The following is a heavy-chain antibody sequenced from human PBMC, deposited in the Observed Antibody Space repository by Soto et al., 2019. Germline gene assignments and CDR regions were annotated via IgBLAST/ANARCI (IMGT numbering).Heavy chain of an antibody. CDR3: ARDSPSRDGYNYDAFDI. CDR2: IIPIFGTA. V-gene: IGHV1-69*12. D-gene: IGHD1-1*01. J-gene: IGHJ3*02. CDR1: GGAFSSYA. Sequence: QVQLVQSGAEVKKPGSSVKVSCKASGGAFSSYAISWVRQAPGQGLEWMGGIIPIFGTANYAQKFQGRVTITADESTSTAYIELSSLRSEDTAVYYCARDSPSRDGYNYDAFDIWGQGTMVTVSS.